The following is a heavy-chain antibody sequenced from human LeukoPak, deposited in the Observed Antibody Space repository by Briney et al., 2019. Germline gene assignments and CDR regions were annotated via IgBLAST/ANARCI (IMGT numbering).Heavy chain of an antibody. CDR3: AKDQTYYYDSSGYFPIDY. CDR1: GFTFSSYG. CDR2: IRYDGSNK. J-gene: IGHJ4*02. Sequence: GGSLRLSCAASGFTFSSYGMHWVRQAPGKGLEWVAFIRYDGSNKYYADSVKGRFTISRDNSKNTLYLQMDSLRAEDTAVYYCAKDQTYYYDSSGYFPIDYWGQGTLVTVSS. V-gene: IGHV3-30*02. D-gene: IGHD3-22*01.